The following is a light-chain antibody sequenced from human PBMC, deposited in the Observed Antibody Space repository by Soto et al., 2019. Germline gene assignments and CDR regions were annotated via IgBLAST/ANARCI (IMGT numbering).Light chain of an antibody. V-gene: IGKV3-20*01. J-gene: IGKJ3*01. CDR3: QQYGSSPP. CDR1: QSVSSSY. Sequence: EIVLTQSPGTLSLSPGERATLSCRASQSVSSSYLACYQQKPGQAPRLLIYGASSRATGIPDRFSGSGSGTDFTLTISRLEPEDFAVYYCQQYGSSPPFGPGTKVDIK. CDR2: GAS.